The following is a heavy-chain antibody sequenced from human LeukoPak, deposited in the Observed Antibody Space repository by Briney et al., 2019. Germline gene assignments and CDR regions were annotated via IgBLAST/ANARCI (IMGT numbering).Heavy chain of an antibody. Sequence: PSETLSLTCTVSGGSITSYYWTWIRQPPGKGLEWIGYIYYSGSTNYSPSLKSRVTISVDTSKNQFSLKLSSVTAADTAVYYCARAESGYSYGPDAFDIWGQGTMVTVSS. CDR2: IYYSGST. D-gene: IGHD5-18*01. CDR1: GGSITSYY. J-gene: IGHJ3*02. CDR3: ARAESGYSYGPDAFDI. V-gene: IGHV4-59*01.